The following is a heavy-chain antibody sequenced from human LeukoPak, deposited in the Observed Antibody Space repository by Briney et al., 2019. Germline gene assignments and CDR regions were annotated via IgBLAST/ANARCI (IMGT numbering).Heavy chain of an antibody. CDR3: ARQYGDYGDFFDY. J-gene: IGHJ4*02. Sequence: GGSLRLSCAASGFTFSSYGMHWVRQAPGKGLEWVAVIRYDGSNKYYADSVKGRFTISRDNSKNTLYLQMNSLRAEDTAVYYCARQYGDYGDFFDYWGQGTLVTVSS. CDR2: IRYDGSNK. CDR1: GFTFSSYG. V-gene: IGHV3-33*01. D-gene: IGHD4-17*01.